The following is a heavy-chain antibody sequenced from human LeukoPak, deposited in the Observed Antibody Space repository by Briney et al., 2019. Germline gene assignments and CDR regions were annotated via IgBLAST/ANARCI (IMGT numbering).Heavy chain of an antibody. CDR3: AREYTAVAGTYFDY. CDR2: INGSGGTI. V-gene: IGHV3-11*04. J-gene: IGHJ4*02. CDR1: GFTFSDYY. Sequence: GGSLRLSCVASGFTFSDYYMSWIRQAPGKGLEWVSSINGSGGTIYSADSVKGRFTISRDNAKNSLYLQMNSLRAEDTAVYYCAREYTAVAGTYFDYWGQGTLVTVSS. D-gene: IGHD6-19*01.